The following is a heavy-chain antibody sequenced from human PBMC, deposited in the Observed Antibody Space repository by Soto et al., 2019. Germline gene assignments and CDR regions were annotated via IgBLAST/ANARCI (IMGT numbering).Heavy chain of an antibody. CDR3: ARGANTYSIVAFGVGGFDY. J-gene: IGHJ4*02. V-gene: IGHV4-59*01. CDR1: GASISSSY. CDR2: VYHTGST. D-gene: IGHD3-10*01. Sequence: KPSETLSLTCTVSGASISSSYWSWIRQSPGKGLEWIGYVYHTGSTNYNPSLKSRVTISLDTSESQFSLNLTSLTTADTAVYFCARGANTYSIVAFGVGGFDYWGQGSLVTVSS.